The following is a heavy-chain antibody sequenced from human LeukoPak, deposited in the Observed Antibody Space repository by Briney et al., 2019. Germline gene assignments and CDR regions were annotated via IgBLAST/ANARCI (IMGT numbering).Heavy chain of an antibody. CDR1: GFTLGDHY. J-gene: IGHJ3*02. D-gene: IGHD6-13*01. Sequence: GGSLRLSCAASGFTLGDHYMDWVRQAPGKGLEWVGSSRHKAKRYSTEYAASVKGRFTISRDDSKNSLYLQMNSLKTEDTAVYYCTRVLAAAANALDIWGQGTMVTVSS. V-gene: IGHV3-72*01. CDR2: SRHKAKRYST. CDR3: TRVLAAAANALDI.